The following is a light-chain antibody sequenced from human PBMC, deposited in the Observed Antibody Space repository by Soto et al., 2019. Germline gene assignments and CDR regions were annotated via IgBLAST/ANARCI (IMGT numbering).Light chain of an antibody. CDR3: QQLRHSPYT. Sequence: DIQLTQSPSFLSASVEDRVTISCRASSDISSSLAWYQQEPGKPPKLLIYDSSTLQTGVPSRFTGSGSGRKFTLTIRGLQFGDFATYFCQQLRHSPYTFGQGTKLEI. V-gene: IGKV1-9*01. CDR1: SDISSS. CDR2: DSS. J-gene: IGKJ2*01.